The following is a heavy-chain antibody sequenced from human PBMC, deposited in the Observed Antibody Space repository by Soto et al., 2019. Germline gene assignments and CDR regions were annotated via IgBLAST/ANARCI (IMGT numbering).Heavy chain of an antibody. CDR1: GFTFSSYA. CDR3: ARGGLRSYWFDP. V-gene: IGHV3-74*01. Sequence: PGGSLRLSCAASGFTFSSYAMSWVRQAPGKGLVWVSRIIGDGSTTNYADSVKGRFTISRDNAKNMLYLQVSGLRAEDTAVYYCARGGLRSYWFDPWGQGTLVTVSS. D-gene: IGHD3-10*01. J-gene: IGHJ5*02. CDR2: IIGDGSTT.